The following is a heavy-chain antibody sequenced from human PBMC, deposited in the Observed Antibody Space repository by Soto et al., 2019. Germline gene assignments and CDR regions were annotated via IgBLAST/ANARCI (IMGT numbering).Heavy chain of an antibody. J-gene: IGHJ6*02. CDR2: IIPIFGTA. CDR3: LVVAATKYYYYYYGMDV. Sequence: QVQLVQSGAEVKKPGSSVKVSCKASGGTFSSYAISWVRQAPGQGLEWMGGIIPIFGTANYAQKFQGRVTITADESTSTAYMELSSLRSEDTAVYYCLVVAATKYYYYYYGMDVWGQGTTVTVSS. V-gene: IGHV1-69*01. D-gene: IGHD2-15*01. CDR1: GGTFSSYA.